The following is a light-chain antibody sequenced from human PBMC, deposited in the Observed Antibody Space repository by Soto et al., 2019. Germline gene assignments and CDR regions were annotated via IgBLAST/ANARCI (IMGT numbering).Light chain of an antibody. CDR2: DAS. V-gene: IGKV3-11*01. J-gene: IGKJ5*01. Sequence: EIVLTQSPGTLSLSPGKRATLSCRASQSVSTSLIWYQQRPGQPPRLLIYDASNRATGIPGRFSGSGSGTDFTLTISSLEPEDFAVYYCQQRKNWPITFGQGTRLEIK. CDR3: QQRKNWPIT. CDR1: QSVSTS.